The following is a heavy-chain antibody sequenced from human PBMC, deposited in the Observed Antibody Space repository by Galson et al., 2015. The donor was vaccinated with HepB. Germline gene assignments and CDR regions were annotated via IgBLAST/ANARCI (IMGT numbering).Heavy chain of an antibody. CDR1: GFTFSSYA. D-gene: IGHD3-3*01. V-gene: IGHV3-23*01. J-gene: IGHJ4*02. CDR3: TKDPNFWSGYHDY. Sequence: SLRLSCAASGFTFSSYAMSWVRQAPGKGLEWVSAISGSGDKTYYADSVKGRFTISRGNSKNTLYLQMNTLRAEDTAVYYCTKDPNFWSGYHDYWGQGTLVAVSS. CDR2: ISGSGDKT.